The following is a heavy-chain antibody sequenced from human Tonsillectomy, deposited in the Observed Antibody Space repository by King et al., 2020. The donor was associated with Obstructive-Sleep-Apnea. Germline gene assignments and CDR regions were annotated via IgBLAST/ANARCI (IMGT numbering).Heavy chain of an antibody. V-gene: IGHV3-66*01. CDR1: GFTVSNYY. CDR2: IYIRGST. CDR3: AKSIASSVGATV. J-gene: IGHJ1*01. D-gene: IGHD1-26*01. Sequence: VQLVESGGTLVQPGGSLRLSCAASGFTVSNYYMSWVRQAPGKGLEWFSVIYIRGSTYYPDSAKGRFTISRDDSKNTLYLQMNNLRAEDTAVYYCAKSIASSVGATVWGQGTLVTVSS.